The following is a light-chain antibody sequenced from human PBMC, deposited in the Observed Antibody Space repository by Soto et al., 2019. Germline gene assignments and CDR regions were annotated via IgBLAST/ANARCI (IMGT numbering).Light chain of an antibody. J-gene: IGLJ1*01. V-gene: IGLV2-11*01. CDR3: CSSAGSYAYV. Sequence: QSALTQPRSVSGSPGQSVTISCTGTSSDVGGYNYVSWYQQHPGKAPKLIIYDVSKRPSGVPDRFAGSKSGNTASLTISGLQADDDADYYCCSSAGSYAYVFGTGTKVTVL. CDR1: SSDVGGYNY. CDR2: DVS.